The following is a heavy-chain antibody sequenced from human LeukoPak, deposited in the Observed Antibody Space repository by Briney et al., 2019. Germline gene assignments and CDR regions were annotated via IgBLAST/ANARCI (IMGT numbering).Heavy chain of an antibody. J-gene: IGHJ4*02. Sequence: GGSLRLSCAASGFTFSGYAMHWVRQAPGKGLEWVAVISYDGSNKYYADSVKGRFTISRDNSKKTLYLQMNSLRAEDRAVYYCARSGLMIRGVIAYWGQGTLVTVSS. D-gene: IGHD3-10*01. CDR1: GFTFSGYA. V-gene: IGHV3-30*04. CDR2: ISYDGSNK. CDR3: ARSGLMIRGVIAY.